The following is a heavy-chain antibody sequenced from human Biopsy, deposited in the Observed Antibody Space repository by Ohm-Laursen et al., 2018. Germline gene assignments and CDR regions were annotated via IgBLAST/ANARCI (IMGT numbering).Heavy chain of an antibody. CDR3: ARGSNEYGGLYFPH. Sequence: SETLSFTCTVSGGSFTGHYWTWIRQPPGKGLEWIGHISHTGYTSYKSSLKSRVTISLDTSRKHFPLRLTSLAAADTAVYYCARGSNEYGGLYFPHWGQGTLVTVSS. V-gene: IGHV4-59*11. J-gene: IGHJ1*01. D-gene: IGHD4-23*01. CDR1: GGSFTGHY. CDR2: ISHTGYT.